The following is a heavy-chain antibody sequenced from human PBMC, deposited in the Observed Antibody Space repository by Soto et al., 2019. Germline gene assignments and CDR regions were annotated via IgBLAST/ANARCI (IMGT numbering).Heavy chain of an antibody. CDR3: ARAGVGYSYGDFDY. Sequence: SDTLSLTCTVSGGSISSYYWSWIRQPPGKGLEWIGYIYYSGSTNYNPSLKSRVTISVDTSKNQFSLKLSSVTAADTAVYYCARAGVGYSYGDFDYWGHGTLVTVSS. CDR2: IYYSGST. D-gene: IGHD5-18*01. J-gene: IGHJ4*01. CDR1: GGSISSYY. V-gene: IGHV4-59*07.